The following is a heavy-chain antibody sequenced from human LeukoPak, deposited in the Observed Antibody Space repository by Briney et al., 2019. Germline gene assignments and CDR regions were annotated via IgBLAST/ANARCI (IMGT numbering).Heavy chain of an antibody. CDR3: ASSKVPAATYTGFYYYYGMDV. V-gene: IGHV1-8*01. Sequence: GASVTVSCKASGYTFTSYDINWVRQAPGQGLEWMGWMNPNSGNTGYAQKFQSRVTMTRDTSISTAYMELSSLRSEDTAVYYCASSKVPAATYTGFYYYYGMDVWGQGTTVTVSS. D-gene: IGHD2-2*01. CDR1: GYTFTSYD. CDR2: MNPNSGNT. J-gene: IGHJ6*02.